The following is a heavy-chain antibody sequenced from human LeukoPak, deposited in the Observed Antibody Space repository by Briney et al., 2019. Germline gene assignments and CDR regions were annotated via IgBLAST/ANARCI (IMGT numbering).Heavy chain of an antibody. CDR2: ISPNSGGT. CDR1: GYTFTGYY. J-gene: IGHJ5*02. CDR3: ARDNNDYVWGSYRYGFDP. D-gene: IGHD3-16*02. Sequence: ASVKVSCKASGYTFTGYYMHWVRQAPGQGLEWMGWISPNSGGTNYAQKFQGRVTITADKSTSTAYMDLTSLKSEDTAVYYCARDNNDYVWGSYRYGFDPWGQGTLVTVSS. V-gene: IGHV1-2*02.